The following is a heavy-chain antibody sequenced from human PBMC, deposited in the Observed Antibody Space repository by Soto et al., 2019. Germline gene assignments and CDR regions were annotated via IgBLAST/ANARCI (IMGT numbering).Heavy chain of an antibody. J-gene: IGHJ3*02. V-gene: IGHV1-69*02. CDR2: IIPILGMT. Sequence: QVQLVQSGAEVKKPGSPVKVSCRASGGTFSSYAISWVRQAPGQGLEWMGRIIPILGMTNYAQNFQGRVTITSDKSTSTAYMELNSLRSEDTAVYYCACNTGITSAGTFDIWGQGTMVTVSS. CDR3: ACNTGITSAGTFDI. CDR1: GGTFSSYA. D-gene: IGHD6-13*01.